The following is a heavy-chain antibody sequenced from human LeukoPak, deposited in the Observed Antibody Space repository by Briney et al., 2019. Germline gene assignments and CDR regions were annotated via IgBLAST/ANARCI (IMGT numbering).Heavy chain of an antibody. CDR3: SRLYGDYGWFDP. V-gene: IGHV4-4*02. CDR1: GDSISGTNW. D-gene: IGHD4-17*01. J-gene: IGHJ5*02. CDR2: MYHTGSS. Sequence: SETLSLTCAVSGDSISGTNWWSWVRQSPGKGLEWIGGMYHTGSSNYNPSLKSRVTISVDKSKNQFSLRLSAVTAADTAVYYCSRLYGDYGWFDPWGQGTLVTVSS.